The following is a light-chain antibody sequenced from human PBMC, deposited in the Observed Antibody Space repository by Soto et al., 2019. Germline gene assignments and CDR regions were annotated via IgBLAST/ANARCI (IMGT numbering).Light chain of an antibody. CDR3: QQFYSTPTLT. V-gene: IGKV1-5*03. CDR2: WAS. Sequence: DIQMTQSPSTLSGSVGDRVTITCRASQTISSWLAWYQQRPGQPPKLLIYWASLRESGVPDRFSGSGSGTDFTLTISSLQAEDAAVYYCQQFYSTPTLTFGPGTKVEIK. CDR1: QTISSW. J-gene: IGKJ3*01.